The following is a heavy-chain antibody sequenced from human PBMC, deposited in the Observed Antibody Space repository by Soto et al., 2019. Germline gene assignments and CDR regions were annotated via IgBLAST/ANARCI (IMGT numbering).Heavy chain of an antibody. CDR1: GGTFSSYT. CDR3: IRPMTGDRRSFEY. D-gene: IGHD7-27*01. CDR2: IIPILGIA. Sequence: AASVKVSCTASGGTFSSYTISWVRQAPGQGLEWMGRIIPILGIANYAQKFQGRVTITADKSTSTAYMELSSLNTEDTAFYYCIRPMTGDRRSFEYWGPGTLVTVSS. V-gene: IGHV1-69*02. J-gene: IGHJ4*02.